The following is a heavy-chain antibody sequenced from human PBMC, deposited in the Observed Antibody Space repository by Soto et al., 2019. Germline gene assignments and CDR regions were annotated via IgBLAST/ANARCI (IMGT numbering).Heavy chain of an antibody. CDR3: ARGDKGGFDL. D-gene: IGHD2-21*02. Sequence: EVQLVESEGGLVQRGGSLRLSCAASGFTFNYYWMHWVRQAPGQGLVWVSHIHSDVSSTTYADSVKGRFTISRDNAKNTLDLQMNSLRAEDTAVYYCARGDKGGFDLWGQGTTVTVSS. V-gene: IGHV3-74*01. J-gene: IGHJ3*01. CDR1: GFTFNYYW. CDR2: IHSDVSST.